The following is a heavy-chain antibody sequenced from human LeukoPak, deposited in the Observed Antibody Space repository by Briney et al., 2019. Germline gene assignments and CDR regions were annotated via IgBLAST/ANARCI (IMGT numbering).Heavy chain of an antibody. J-gene: IGHJ4*02. V-gene: IGHV3-33*01. Sequence: PGGSLRLSCAASGSTFSSYGMHWVRQAPGKGLEWVAVIWYDGSNKYYADSVKGRFTISRDNSKNTLYLQMNSLRAEDTAVYYCVCDSSGYYYDYWGQGTLVTVSS. CDR1: GSTFSSYG. CDR3: VCDSSGYYYDY. D-gene: IGHD3-22*01. CDR2: IWYDGSNK.